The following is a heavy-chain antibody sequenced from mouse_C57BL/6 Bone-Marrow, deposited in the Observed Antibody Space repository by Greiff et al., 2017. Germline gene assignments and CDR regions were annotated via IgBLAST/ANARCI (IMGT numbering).Heavy chain of an antibody. CDR3: ARDYYGSSDWYFDV. V-gene: IGHV1-9*01. CDR2: ILPGSGST. CDR1: GYTFTGYW. J-gene: IGHJ1*03. Sequence: QVQLQQSGAELMKPGASVKLSCKATGYTFTGYWIEWVKQRPGHGLEWIGEILPGSGSTNYTEKFKGKATFTADTSSNTAYMQLSSLTTEDSAIYYCARDYYGSSDWYFDVWGTGTTVTVSS. D-gene: IGHD1-1*01.